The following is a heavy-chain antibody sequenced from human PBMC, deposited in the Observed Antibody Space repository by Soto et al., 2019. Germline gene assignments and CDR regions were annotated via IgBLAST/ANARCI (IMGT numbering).Heavy chain of an antibody. D-gene: IGHD6-6*01. J-gene: IGHJ5*02. CDR2: IYYSGNT. CDR1: NGSISSSGYY. Sequence: QVKLQESGPGLVKPSQTLSLTCTVSNGSISSSGYYWSWIRQPPGQGLEWLGYIYYSGNTYYNPSLKSRVTISVDTSKNQFSLKLGSVTAADTAMYYCAGGSSRSWFDPWGQGTLVTVSS. CDR3: AGGSSRSWFDP. V-gene: IGHV4-31*03.